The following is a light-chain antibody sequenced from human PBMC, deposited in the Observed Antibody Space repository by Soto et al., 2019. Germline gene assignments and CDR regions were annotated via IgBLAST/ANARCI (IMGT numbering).Light chain of an antibody. CDR3: HQYGVSPRT. V-gene: IGKV3-20*01. J-gene: IGKJ2*01. CDR1: QSLGSSY. Sequence: EVVLTQSPGTLSLSPGEGATLSCRASQSLGSSYLAWYQQKPGQAPRLLIYGASSRASGIPDRFNGSGSGTDFTLTISRLEPEDFAVYYCHQYGVSPRTFGQGTKVEIK. CDR2: GAS.